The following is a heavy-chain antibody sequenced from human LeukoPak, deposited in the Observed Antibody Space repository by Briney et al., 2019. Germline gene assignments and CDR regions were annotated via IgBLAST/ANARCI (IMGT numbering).Heavy chain of an antibody. CDR1: GFTFSSYG. Sequence: PGGSLRLSCSASGFTFSSYGMHGVRQAPGKGREWVAVISYDGSNKYSADSVKGRFTISSDNSKNTLYLQMNSLRAEDTAVYYCANDQAVAADYWGQGPLVTVSS. D-gene: IGHD6-19*01. V-gene: IGHV3-30*18. CDR3: ANDQAVAADY. CDR2: ISYDGSNK. J-gene: IGHJ4*02.